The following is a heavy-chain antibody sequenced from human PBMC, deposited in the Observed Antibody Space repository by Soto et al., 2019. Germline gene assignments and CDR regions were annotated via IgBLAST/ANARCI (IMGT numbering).Heavy chain of an antibody. D-gene: IGHD3-10*01. CDR2: ISAYNGNK. CDR3: SRSRAYGSGSYYSPPIYYYYYGMDA. J-gene: IGHJ6*01. CDR1: VYTFTSYG. Sequence: PSVKISSKASVYTFTSYGISWVRQAPGQGLEWMGWISAYNGNKNYAQKLQGRVTMTTATSTSTAYMELRSLRSDDTAAYYCSRSRAYGSGSYYSPPIYYYYYGMDAGGQGPRATAPQ. V-gene: IGHV1-18*04.